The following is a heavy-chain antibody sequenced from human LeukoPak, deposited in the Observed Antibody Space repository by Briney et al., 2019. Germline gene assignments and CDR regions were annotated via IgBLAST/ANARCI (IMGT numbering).Heavy chain of an antibody. CDR3: ARGWIQLYY. CDR2: IYYSGST. CDR1: GGSISSYY. V-gene: IGHV4-59*01. Sequence: TSETLSLTCTVSGGSISSYYWSWIRQPPGKGLEWIGYIYYSGSTNYNPSLKSRVTISVDTSKNQFSLKLISVTAADTAVYYCARGWIQLYYWGQGTLVTVSS. D-gene: IGHD5-18*01. J-gene: IGHJ4*02.